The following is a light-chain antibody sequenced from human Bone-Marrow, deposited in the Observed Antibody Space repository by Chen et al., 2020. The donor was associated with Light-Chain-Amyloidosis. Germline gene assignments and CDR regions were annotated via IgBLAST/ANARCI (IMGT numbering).Light chain of an antibody. V-gene: IGKV1-39*01. CDR1: QSIHEQ. Sequence: DIKMSQSPSSLSASGRDRVTITCRARQSIHEQLNWSQQKPGRAPKLLIYGASILQSGVPSRFIGSVSGTDFSLTIRGLQPEDFSTYYCQQSYNFPYTFGQGTNVE. CDR3: QQSYNFPYT. J-gene: IGKJ2*01. CDR2: GAS.